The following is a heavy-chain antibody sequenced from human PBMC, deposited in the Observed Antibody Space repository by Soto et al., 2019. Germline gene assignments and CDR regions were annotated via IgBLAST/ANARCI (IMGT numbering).Heavy chain of an antibody. J-gene: IGHJ3*02. CDR2: ISAYNGNT. Sequence: ASVKVSCKSSGDIFSDYGITWVRQAPGQWLEWMGWISAYNGNTDYAQKFQDRLTLATDTSTSTAYIELRSLRSDDTALYYCARPVTSPDHLDIWGQGTMVTVSS. CDR1: GDIFSDYG. CDR3: ARPVTSPDHLDI. V-gene: IGHV1-18*01. D-gene: IGHD4-4*01.